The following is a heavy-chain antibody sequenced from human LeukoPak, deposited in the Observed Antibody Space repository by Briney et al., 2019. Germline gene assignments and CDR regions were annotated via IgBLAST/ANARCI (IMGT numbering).Heavy chain of an antibody. CDR1: GGSISNYY. CDR3: ARDQSGFGGHNNDAFDI. CDR2: VYASGST. D-gene: IGHD3-16*01. V-gene: IGHV4-4*07. Sequence: SETLSHTCTVSGGSISNYYWNWIRQPAGKGLEWVGRVYASGSTRYNPSFNSRVTMSAETSKNQVSLKMTSVTAADTAVYFCARDQSGFGGHNNDAFDIWGQGTMVTVSS. J-gene: IGHJ3*02.